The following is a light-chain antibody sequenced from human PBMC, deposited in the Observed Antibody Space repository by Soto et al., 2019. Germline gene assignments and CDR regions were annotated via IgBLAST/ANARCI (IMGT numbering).Light chain of an antibody. Sequence: QSVLTQPPSASGTPGQRVIISCSGSSSNIGTNYVYWYQQLPGTAPKFLIYRNNQRPSGVPDRFSASKSGTSASLAISGLRSEDEADYYCQAWDSSTGVVFGGGTKLTVL. V-gene: IGLV1-47*01. CDR3: QAWDSSTGVV. CDR2: RNN. J-gene: IGLJ2*01. CDR1: SSNIGTNY.